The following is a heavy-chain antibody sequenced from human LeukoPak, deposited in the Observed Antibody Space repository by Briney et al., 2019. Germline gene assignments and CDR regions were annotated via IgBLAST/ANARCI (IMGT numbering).Heavy chain of an antibody. J-gene: IGHJ6*03. CDR2: FSGSGGTT. Sequence: PGGSLSLSCVASGFTFSNYAMNWVRQAPGRGLEWVSGFSGSGGTTYYAHSVKGRFTISRDNSKNTLYLQMNSLRVEDTAVYYCANGNRCTSPNCLGYYYFYMDVWGKGTTVTVSS. V-gene: IGHV3-23*01. D-gene: IGHD2-8*01. CDR1: GFTFSNYA. CDR3: ANGNRCTSPNCLGYYYFYMDV.